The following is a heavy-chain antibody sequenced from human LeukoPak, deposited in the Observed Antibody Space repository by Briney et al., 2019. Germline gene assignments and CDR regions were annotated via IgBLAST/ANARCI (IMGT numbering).Heavy chain of an antibody. D-gene: IGHD2/OR15-2a*01. CDR3: ARDRGYFYDQLDY. J-gene: IGHJ4*02. Sequence: GGSLRLSCVAYGYPFSSYSMNWIRQAPGKGLEWVSYISVSGGVRSYADSVKGRFTISRDDARNSLYLQMNSLKDEDTAVYYCARDRGYFYDQLDYWGRGTLVTVSS. CDR2: ISVSGGVR. CDR1: GYPFSSYS. V-gene: IGHV3-48*02.